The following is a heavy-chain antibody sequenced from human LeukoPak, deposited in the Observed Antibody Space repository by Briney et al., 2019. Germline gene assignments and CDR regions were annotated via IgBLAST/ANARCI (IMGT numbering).Heavy chain of an antibody. V-gene: IGHV4-34*01. CDR2: INHSGST. J-gene: IGHJ4*02. CDR3: AGRAKSGSKRYSSSWYDY. D-gene: IGHD6-13*01. Sequence: SETLSLTCTVSGGSISSYYWSWIRQPPGKGLEWIGEINHSGSTNYNPSLKSRVTISVDTSKNQFSLKLSSVTAADTAVYYCAGRAKSGSKRYSSSWYDYWGQGTLVTVSS. CDR1: GGSISSYY.